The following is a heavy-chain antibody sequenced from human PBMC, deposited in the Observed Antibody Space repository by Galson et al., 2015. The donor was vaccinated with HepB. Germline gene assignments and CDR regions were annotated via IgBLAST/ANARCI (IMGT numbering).Heavy chain of an antibody. CDR1: GGSISSSSYH. J-gene: IGHJ4*02. D-gene: IGHD4-17*01. V-gene: IGHV4-39*01. Sequence: LSLTCTVTGGSISSSSYHWVWIRQPPGKGLEWIGSIFYSGITYYNPSLKSRVTISVDTSKNQFSLRLRSVTAADMAVYYRARWYGDYGYWGQGTLVTVSS. CDR2: IFYSGIT. CDR3: ARWYGDYGY.